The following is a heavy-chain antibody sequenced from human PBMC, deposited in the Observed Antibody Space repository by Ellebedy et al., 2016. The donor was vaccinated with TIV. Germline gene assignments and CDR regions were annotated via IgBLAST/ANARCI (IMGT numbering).Heavy chain of an antibody. J-gene: IGHJ3*02. CDR2: IYWDDDK. CDR1: GFSLRTSGVG. D-gene: IGHD4-17*01. CDR3: AHSYADQKLLDI. Sequence: SGPTLVKPTQTLTLTCTFSGFSLRTSGVGVGWIRQPPGKALEWLALIYWDDDKRYSPSLKSRLTITKDNSKNQVVLTMTNMDPVDTATYYCAHSYADQKLLDIWGQGTMVTVSS. V-gene: IGHV2-5*02.